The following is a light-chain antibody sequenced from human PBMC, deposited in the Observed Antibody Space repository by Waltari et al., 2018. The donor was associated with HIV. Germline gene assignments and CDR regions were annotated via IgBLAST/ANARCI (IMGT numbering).Light chain of an antibody. CDR1: SSNIATNY. CDR3: GTWDTSLSAWI. CDR2: DNH. Sequence: QSVLTPPPSVSAPPGQKVTLSCSGSSSNIATNYVSWYQHFPGTVPKVLIYDNHKRSSGIPDRFSGSKSGTSATLDISGLQTGDEAHYYCGTWDTSLSAWIFGTGTKVTVL. J-gene: IGLJ1*01. V-gene: IGLV1-51*01.